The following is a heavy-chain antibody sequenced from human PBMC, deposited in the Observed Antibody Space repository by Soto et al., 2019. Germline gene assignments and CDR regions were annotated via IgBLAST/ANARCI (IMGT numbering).Heavy chain of an antibody. Sequence: SETLSLTCTVSGGSISSSSYYWGWIRQPPGKGLEWIGSIYYSGSTYYNPSLKSRVTISVDTSKNQFSLKLSSVTAADTAVYYCARKPPDPAAVEMATINADYWGQGTLVTVSS. CDR2: IYYSGST. D-gene: IGHD5-12*01. CDR3: ARKPPDPAAVEMATINADY. J-gene: IGHJ4*02. CDR1: GGSISSSSYY. V-gene: IGHV4-39*01.